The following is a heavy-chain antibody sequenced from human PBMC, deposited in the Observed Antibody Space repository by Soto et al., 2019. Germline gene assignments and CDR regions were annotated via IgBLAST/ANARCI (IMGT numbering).Heavy chain of an antibody. CDR3: AKGRGLGPGGGGTEPLDI. CDR1: GYSFTSQY. D-gene: IGHD3-16*01. Sequence: QVQLVQSGAEVEKPGASVKISCKASGYSFTSQYVHWVRQAPGQGLEWMGIINPNGGSTTYAQKFQGGAPKTRATSTSTGHRGRSRLESEGTAVYFCAKGRGLGPGGGGTEPLDIWGQGTMVTVAS. J-gene: IGHJ3*02. CDR2: INPNGGST. V-gene: IGHV1-46*01.